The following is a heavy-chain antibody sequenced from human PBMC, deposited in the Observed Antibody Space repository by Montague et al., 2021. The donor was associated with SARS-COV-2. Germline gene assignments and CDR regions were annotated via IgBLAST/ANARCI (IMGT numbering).Heavy chain of an antibody. CDR1: GLPLSTSGLC. CDR3: ARIPNDSWYVSYFDY. J-gene: IGHJ4*02. V-gene: IGHV2-70*01. CDR2: TDWDDDK. Sequence: PALVNPTQTLTLTCTLSGLPLSTSGLCVGWIRQPPGKALEWLALTDWDDDKYYSPSLKTRLSISKDTSKNQVVLTMANMEPVDTAPYYCARIPNDSWYVSYFDYWGQGILVTVSS. D-gene: IGHD6-13*01.